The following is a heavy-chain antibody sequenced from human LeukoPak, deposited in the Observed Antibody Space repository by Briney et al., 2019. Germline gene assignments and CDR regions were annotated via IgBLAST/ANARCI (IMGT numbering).Heavy chain of an antibody. CDR1: GFGFSVYW. J-gene: IGHJ4*02. Sequence: PGGSLRLSCAASGFGFSVYWMHWVRQAPGKGLVWVAHINEDGTSASHADSVKGRFTISRDNAKNTLYLQMNSLTVEDTAVYYCARVHTNSYGFGQWGQGSLVTVSS. CDR2: INEDGTSA. CDR3: ARVHTNSYGFGQ. V-gene: IGHV3-74*01. D-gene: IGHD5-18*01.